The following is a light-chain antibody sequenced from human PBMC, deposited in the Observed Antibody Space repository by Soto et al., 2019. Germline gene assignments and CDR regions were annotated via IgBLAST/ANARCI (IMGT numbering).Light chain of an antibody. CDR1: QSISSW. Sequence: DIQMTQSPSTLSASVGDRVTITCRASQSISSWLAWYQQKPGKAPKLLIYAASSLESGVPSRFSGSGSGTEFILTISRLQPEDFATYYCQQYNSYQGTFGQGTKVEIK. CDR3: QQYNSYQGT. J-gene: IGKJ1*01. V-gene: IGKV1-5*01. CDR2: AAS.